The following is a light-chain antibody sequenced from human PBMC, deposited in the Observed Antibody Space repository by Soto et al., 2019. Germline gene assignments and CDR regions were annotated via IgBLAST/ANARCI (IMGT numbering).Light chain of an antibody. CDR3: HQYGISPLT. J-gene: IGKJ4*01. CDR1: QGVSSSS. CDR2: GAS. Sequence: EIVLTQSPGTLSLSPGERATLSCRASQGVSSSSLAWYQQKPGQAPRLLIFGASNRATGIPDRFTGSGSGTDFTLTISRLEPEDFAVYYCHQYGISPLTFGGGTKVEVK. V-gene: IGKV3-20*01.